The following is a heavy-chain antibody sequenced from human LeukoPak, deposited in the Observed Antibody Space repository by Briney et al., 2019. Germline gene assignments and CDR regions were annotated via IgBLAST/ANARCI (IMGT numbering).Heavy chain of an antibody. D-gene: IGHD5-24*01. CDR1: GGPISSYH. J-gene: IGHJ3*02. CDR2: IYYSGST. Sequence: SDPLSLTCTLSGGPISSYHWSWLPQSPGKALEWIGYIYYSGSTKYNPSLKSRVPISVDTSKNQFSLKPNSVTAADTAVYYCARDTQEPAEMSTFGDAFDIWGQGTMVTVSS. V-gene: IGHV4-59*01. CDR3: ARDTQEPAEMSTFGDAFDI.